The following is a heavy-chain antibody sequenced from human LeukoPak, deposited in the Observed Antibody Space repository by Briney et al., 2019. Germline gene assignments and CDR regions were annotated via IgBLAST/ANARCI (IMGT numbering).Heavy chain of an antibody. J-gene: IGHJ6*02. CDR3: ARDPVGRGAAGRVMDV. Sequence: GGSLRLTCVASGFTFSTYWMHWVRQAPGKGLVWVSRINSDGSSTSYADSVKGRFTISRDNAKNTLYLQMNSLRVEDTAVYYCARDPVGRGAAGRVMDVWAKGPRSPSP. CDR2: INSDGSST. D-gene: IGHD6-13*01. CDR1: GFTFSTYW. V-gene: IGHV3-74*01.